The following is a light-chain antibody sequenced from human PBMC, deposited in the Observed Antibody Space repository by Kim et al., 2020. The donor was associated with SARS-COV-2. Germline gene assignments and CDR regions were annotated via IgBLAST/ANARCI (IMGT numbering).Light chain of an antibody. Sequence: DIVMTQSPLSLPVTPGEPASISCRSSQSLLYSNGYNYLDWYVQKPGQSPQLLIYLGSNRASGVPDRFSGRGSGTDFTLRISRVEAEDVGVYYCMQSLQTLLTFGGGTKVDIK. CDR1: QSLLYSNGYNY. CDR2: LGS. CDR3: MQSLQTLLT. V-gene: IGKV2-28*01. J-gene: IGKJ4*01.